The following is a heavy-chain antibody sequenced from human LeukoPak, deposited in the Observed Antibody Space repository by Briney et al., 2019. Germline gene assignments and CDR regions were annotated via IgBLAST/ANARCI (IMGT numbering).Heavy chain of an antibody. CDR1: GYTFSSYA. J-gene: IGHJ4*02. Sequence: ASVKVSCKTSGYTFSSYAMHWVRQAPGQRLEWMGRINGDNGNTQYSQKFQGRVTFTRDTSASTAYMELSSLTSEDMAVFYCARGGPNSGGWTLDHWGQGTLVSVSS. CDR3: ARGGPNSGGWTLDH. D-gene: IGHD2-15*01. CDR2: INGDNGNT. V-gene: IGHV1-3*03.